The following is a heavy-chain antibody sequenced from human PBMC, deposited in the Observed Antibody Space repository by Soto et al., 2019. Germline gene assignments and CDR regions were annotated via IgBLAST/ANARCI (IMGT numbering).Heavy chain of an antibody. J-gene: IGHJ4*02. V-gene: IGHV3-23*04. CDR2: ISGSGGST. CDR1: GFTFSSYA. D-gene: IGHD5-12*01. CDR3: AKDAHKWLRLVHTSDY. Sequence: EVQLVESGGGLVQPGGSLRLSCGASGFTFSSYAMSWVRQAPGKGLEWVSAISGSGGSTYYADSVKGRFTISRDNSKNTLYLQMNSLRAEDTAVYYCAKDAHKWLRLVHTSDYWGQGTLVTVSS.